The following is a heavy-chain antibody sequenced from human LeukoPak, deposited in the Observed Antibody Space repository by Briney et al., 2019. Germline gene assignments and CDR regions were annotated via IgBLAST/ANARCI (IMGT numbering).Heavy chain of an antibody. D-gene: IGHD1-1*01. CDR1: GGTLSSHD. J-gene: IGHJ6*03. V-gene: IGHV1-69*06. CDR3: AGVNWNGPYYYMDV. CDR2: IIPIFGTA. Sequence: GASVKLSCKASGGTLSSHDISWVRQAPGQGLEWMGGIIPIFGTANYAKKFQGRVTITADKSTSTAYMELRSLRSDDTAVYCCAGVNWNGPYYYMDVWGKGTTVTVSS.